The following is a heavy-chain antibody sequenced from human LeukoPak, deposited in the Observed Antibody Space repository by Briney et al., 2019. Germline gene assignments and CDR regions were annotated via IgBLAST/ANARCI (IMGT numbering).Heavy chain of an antibody. D-gene: IGHD4-11*01. J-gene: IGHJ3*02. Sequence: ASVKVSCKASGYTFISYYIHWVRQAPGQGLEWMGIINPSGGSTRYAQKFQGRVTMTRDTSTGTIYMELSSLRSEDTAVYFCARDSGTVSDAFDIWGQGTLVTVSS. CDR2: INPSGGST. CDR3: ARDSGTVSDAFDI. V-gene: IGHV1-46*01. CDR1: GYTFISYY.